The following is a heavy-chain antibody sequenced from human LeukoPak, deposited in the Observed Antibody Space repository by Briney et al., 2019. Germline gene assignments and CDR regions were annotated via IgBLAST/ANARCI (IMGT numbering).Heavy chain of an antibody. J-gene: IGHJ4*02. CDR2: IYSGGST. CDR3: ARVGDMVATYDY. D-gene: IGHD5-12*01. Sequence: GGSLRLSCPASGFTVSANYMSWVRQAPGKGLEWVSVIYSGGSTFYADSVKGRFTISRDNSKNTLYLQMNSLRAEDTAVYYCARVGDMVATYDYWGQGTLVTVSS. V-gene: IGHV3-66*01. CDR1: GFTVSANY.